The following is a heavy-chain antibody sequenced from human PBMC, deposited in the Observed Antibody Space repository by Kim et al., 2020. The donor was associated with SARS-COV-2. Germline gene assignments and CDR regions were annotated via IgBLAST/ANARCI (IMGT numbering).Heavy chain of an antibody. D-gene: IGHD4-17*01. CDR2: NK. Sequence: NKYYAASVKGRFTISRDNSKNTLYLQMNSLRAEDTAVYYCAKGFGDRPDYWGQGTLVTVSS. J-gene: IGHJ4*02. CDR3: AKGFGDRPDY. V-gene: IGHV3-30*02.